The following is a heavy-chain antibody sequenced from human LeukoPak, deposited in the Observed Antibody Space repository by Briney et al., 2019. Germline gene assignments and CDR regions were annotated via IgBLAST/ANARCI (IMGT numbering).Heavy chain of an antibody. CDR2: IYPGDSDT. CDR1: GYSFTSYW. CDR3: ARAGRGSGTGGAFDI. Sequence: GESLKISCKGSGYSFTSYWIGWVRQMPGKGLEWMGIIYPGDSDTRYSPSFQGQVTISADKSISTAYLQWSSLKASDTAMYYCARAGRGSGTGGAFDIWGQGTRVTVSS. V-gene: IGHV5-51*01. J-gene: IGHJ3*02. D-gene: IGHD3-10*01.